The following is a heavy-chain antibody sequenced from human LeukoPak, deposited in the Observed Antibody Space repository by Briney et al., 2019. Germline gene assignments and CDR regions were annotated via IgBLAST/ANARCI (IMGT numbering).Heavy chain of an antibody. D-gene: IGHD3-3*01. V-gene: IGHV3-23*01. Sequence: PGGSLRLSCEASGVSAYGMMWVRQAPGKGLEWVSAIRGGGDYTYYADSVKDRFTISRDNSRNTLYLQMNSLRAEDTAVYYCAKDLANVLFGVVTPSPFDYWGQGTLVTVSS. CDR1: GVSAYG. CDR2: IRGGGDYT. J-gene: IGHJ4*02. CDR3: AKDLANVLFGVVTPSPFDY.